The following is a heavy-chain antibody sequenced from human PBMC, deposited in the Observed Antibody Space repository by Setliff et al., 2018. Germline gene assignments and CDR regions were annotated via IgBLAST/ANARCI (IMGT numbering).Heavy chain of an antibody. Sequence: GSLRLSCAASGFTFTSYDMSWVRQAPGKGLEWVSGISGTGATTNYADSVKGRFTISRDNSKNTLYLQMNSLTTEDTAVYYCARDGVMYGMDVWGQGTTVTVSS. CDR2: ISGTGATT. CDR3: ARDGVMYGMDV. J-gene: IGHJ6*02. D-gene: IGHD2-8*01. V-gene: IGHV3-23*01. CDR1: GFTFTSYD.